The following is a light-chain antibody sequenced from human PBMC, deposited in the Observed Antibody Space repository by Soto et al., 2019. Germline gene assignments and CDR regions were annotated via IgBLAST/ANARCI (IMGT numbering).Light chain of an antibody. CDR1: QSVSTY. CDR2: DTS. V-gene: IGKV3-20*01. J-gene: IGKJ1*01. Sequence: VLTQSPVTLSLSPGDRATLSCRASQSVSTYLAWYRQTPGQAPKLLIYDTSNRATGVPPRFSGSRSGTDFTLTISRLEPEDFAVYYCQQYGSSPWTFGQGTKVDIK. CDR3: QQYGSSPWT.